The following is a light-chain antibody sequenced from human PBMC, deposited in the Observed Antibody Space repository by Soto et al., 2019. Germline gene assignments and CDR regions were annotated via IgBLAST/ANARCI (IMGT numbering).Light chain of an antibody. V-gene: IGKV1-5*01. CDR3: HSRA. CDR2: DAS. J-gene: IGKJ5*01. Sequence: DIQMTQSPSTLSASVGDRVTITCRASQSIIGTLAWYQQRPGKAPKLLIFDASNLERGVPSRFSGSGSETEFTLTISRLQPDDFATYFCHSRAFGQGTRLEIK. CDR1: QSIIGT.